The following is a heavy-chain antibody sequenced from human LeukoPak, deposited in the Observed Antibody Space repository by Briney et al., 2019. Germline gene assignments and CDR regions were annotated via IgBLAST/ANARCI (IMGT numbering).Heavy chain of an antibody. D-gene: IGHD2-21*01. J-gene: IGHJ3*02. V-gene: IGHV3-53*01. CDR1: GFTVSSNY. CDR2: IYSGGST. CDR3: ARPGDIDAFDI. Sequence: PGGSLRLSCAASGFTVSSNYMSWVRQAPGKGLEWVSVIYSGGSTYYADSVKGRFTISRDNSKNTLYLQMNSLRAEDTAVYYCARPGDIDAFDIWGQGTMVTVSS.